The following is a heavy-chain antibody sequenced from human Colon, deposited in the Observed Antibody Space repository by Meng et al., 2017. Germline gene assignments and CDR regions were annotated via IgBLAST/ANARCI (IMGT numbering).Heavy chain of an antibody. CDR2: VYYSGTI. V-gene: IGHV4-59*11. Sequence: SETLSLTCNVSGGSIRGHYWSWIRQTPGKGLEWIGYVYYSGTINYLSSLRGRVTISVDTSKNQFSLNLSSVTAADTAVYYCARDCSSTSCYGAFDFWGQGTLVTVSS. CDR1: GGSIRGHY. J-gene: IGHJ4*02. D-gene: IGHD2-2*01. CDR3: ARDCSSTSCYGAFDF.